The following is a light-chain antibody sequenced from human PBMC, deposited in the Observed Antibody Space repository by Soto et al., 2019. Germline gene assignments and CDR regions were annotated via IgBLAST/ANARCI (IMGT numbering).Light chain of an antibody. V-gene: IGKV1-5*03. Sequence: DIQRTQSPSTQSGSVGDRATITSLASQTISSWLAWYQQKPGKAPKLLIYKASTLKSGVPSTFSGSGSGTEFTLTISILQTDDLATYYCQQYNRYYRTFGQGTKVEIK. CDR1: QTISSW. CDR3: QQYNRYYRT. CDR2: KAS. J-gene: IGKJ1*01.